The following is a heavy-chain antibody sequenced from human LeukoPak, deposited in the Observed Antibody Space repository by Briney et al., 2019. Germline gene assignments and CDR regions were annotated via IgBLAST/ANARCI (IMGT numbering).Heavy chain of an antibody. CDR3: ARSGAIFGVVIIGDFDY. CDR2: IYHSGST. V-gene: IGHV4-38-2*02. D-gene: IGHD3-3*01. CDR1: GYSISSGYY. Sequence: SETLSLTCTVSGYSISSGYYWGWIRQPPGKRLEWIGSIYHSGSTYYNPSLKSRVTISVDTSKSQFSLKLSSVTAADTAVYYCARSGAIFGVVIIGDFDYWGQGTLVTVSS. J-gene: IGHJ4*02.